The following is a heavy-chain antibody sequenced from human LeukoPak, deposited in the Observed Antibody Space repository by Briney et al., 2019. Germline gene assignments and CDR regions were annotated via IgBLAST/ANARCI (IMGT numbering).Heavy chain of an antibody. CDR2: ISYDGSDK. V-gene: IGHV3-30*18. CDR1: GFTFSSYG. J-gene: IGHJ4*02. Sequence: PGGSLRLSCAASGFTFSSYGMHWVRQAPGKGLEWVAVISYDGSDKYYADSVKGRFTISRDNSKNTLYLQMNSLRAEDTAVYYCAKAHYDIWAIGYWGQGTLVTVSS. D-gene: IGHD3-9*01. CDR3: AKAHYDIWAIGY.